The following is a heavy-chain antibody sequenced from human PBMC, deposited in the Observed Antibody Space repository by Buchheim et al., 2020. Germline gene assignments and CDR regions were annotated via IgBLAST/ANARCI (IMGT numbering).Heavy chain of an antibody. CDR2: ISYDGSNK. V-gene: IGHV3-30*03. D-gene: IGHD3-10*01. CDR1: GFTFSSYA. Sequence: QVQLVESGGGVVQPGRSLRLSCAASGFTFSSYAMHWVRQAPGKGLEWVAVISYDGSNKYYADSVKGRFTISRDNSKNTLYLRMSSLRAEDRDVYYCATDLYGSGRTNEYWGQGTL. J-gene: IGHJ4*02. CDR3: ATDLYGSGRTNEY.